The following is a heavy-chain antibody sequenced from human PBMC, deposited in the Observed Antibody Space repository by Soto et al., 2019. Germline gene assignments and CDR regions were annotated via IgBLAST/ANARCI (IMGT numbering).Heavy chain of an antibody. V-gene: IGHV4-34*01. CDR2: INHSGST. D-gene: IGHD4-17*01. J-gene: IGHJ4*02. CDR3: ASDTVTTGRYNFDY. CDR1: GGSFSGYY. Sequence: QVQLQQWGAGLLKPSETLSLTCAVYGGSFSGYYWSWIRQPPGKGLEWIGEINHSGSTNYNPSLKSRVTISVDTSKNQFSLKLSSVTAADTAVYYCASDTVTTGRYNFDYWGQGTLVTVSS.